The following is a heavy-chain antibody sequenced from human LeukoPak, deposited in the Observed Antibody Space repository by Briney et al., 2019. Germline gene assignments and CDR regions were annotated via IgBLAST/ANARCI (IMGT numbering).Heavy chain of an antibody. Sequence: RGSPRLSRAAPEFTFSTYWMKWVRQAPGKGLEWVASIKEDGSDKYYVDTVKGRFSISRDNAKYSLFLHMNSLSTEETVVYYCARGGHFNFGYWGRGTLVIVSS. D-gene: IGHD5-12*01. V-gene: IGHV3-7*01. CDR2: IKEDGSDK. CDR3: ARGGHFNFGY. CDR1: EFTFSTYW. J-gene: IGHJ4*02.